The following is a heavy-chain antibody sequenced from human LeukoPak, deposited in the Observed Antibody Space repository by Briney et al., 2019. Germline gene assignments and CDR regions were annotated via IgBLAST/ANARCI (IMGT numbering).Heavy chain of an antibody. V-gene: IGHV3-21*04. CDR2: ISSSSSYI. D-gene: IGHD6-19*01. CDR3: AREDGEEYSSGWYKRNYFDN. J-gene: IGHJ4*02. CDR1: GFTFSSYS. Sequence: GSLRLSCAASGFTFSSYSMNWVRQAPGKGLEWVSSISSSSSYIYYADSVKGRFTISRDNAKNSLYLQMNSLRAEDTAVYYCAREDGEEYSSGWYKRNYFDNWGQGTRVTVSS.